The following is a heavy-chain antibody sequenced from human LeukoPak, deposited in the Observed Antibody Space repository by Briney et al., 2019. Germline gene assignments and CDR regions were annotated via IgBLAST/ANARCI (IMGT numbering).Heavy chain of an antibody. V-gene: IGHV3-53*01. CDR3: ATAPGTDI. CDR2: IYSGAIYSGDST. J-gene: IGHJ3*02. Sequence: PGGSLRLSCAASGFTVSSNYMSWVRQAPGKGLEWVSVIYSGAIYSGDSTYYADSVKGRFTISRDNSKNTLYLQMNSLRAEDTAVYYCATAPGTDIWGQGTMVTVSS. CDR1: GFTVSSNY.